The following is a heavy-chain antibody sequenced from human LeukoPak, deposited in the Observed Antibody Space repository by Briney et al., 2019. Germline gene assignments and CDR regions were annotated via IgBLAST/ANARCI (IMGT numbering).Heavy chain of an antibody. CDR1: GFTFDDYA. CDR2: ISWNSGSI. J-gene: IGHJ4*02. D-gene: IGHD6-19*01. CDR3: AKDMGQWLAYDY. Sequence: PGGSLRLSCAASGFTFDDYAMHWVRQAPGKGLEWVSGISWNSGSIGYADSVKGRFTISRDNVKNSLYLQMNSLRAEDTALYYCAKDMGQWLAYDYWGQGTLVTVSS. V-gene: IGHV3-9*01.